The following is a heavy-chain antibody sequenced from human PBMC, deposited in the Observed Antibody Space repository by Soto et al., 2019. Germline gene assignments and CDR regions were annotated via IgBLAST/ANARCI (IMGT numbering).Heavy chain of an antibody. Sequence: QVQLQQWGAGLLKPSETLSLTCAVYGGSFRGYYWSWIRQPPGKGLEWIGEINHSGSTNYNPSLKSRVTISVDTSKNQFSLKLSSVTAADTAVYYCARVRGSSRYVVLDYWGQGTLVTVSS. CDR3: ARVRGSSRYVVLDY. D-gene: IGHD6-13*01. J-gene: IGHJ4*02. CDR2: INHSGST. CDR1: GGSFRGYY. V-gene: IGHV4-34*01.